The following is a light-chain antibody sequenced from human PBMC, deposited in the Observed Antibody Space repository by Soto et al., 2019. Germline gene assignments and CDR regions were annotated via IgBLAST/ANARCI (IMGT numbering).Light chain of an antibody. Sequence: EIVLTQSPGTLSLSPGERATLSCRASQSVSSSYLAWYQQKPGQAPRLLIYGASSRATGIPDRFSGSGSGTDFTLTISSLEPADFAVYYCQQYGSSPMYTFGQGTKLEI. CDR1: QSVSSSY. V-gene: IGKV3-20*01. CDR3: QQYGSSPMYT. CDR2: GAS. J-gene: IGKJ2*01.